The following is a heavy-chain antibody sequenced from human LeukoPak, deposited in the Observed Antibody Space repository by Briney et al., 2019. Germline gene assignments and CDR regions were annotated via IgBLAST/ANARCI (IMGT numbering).Heavy chain of an antibody. V-gene: IGHV1-69*05. J-gene: IGHJ4*02. CDR3: ARGRSVYDFWSGEVY. Sequence: ASVKVSCKASGGTLSSYAISWVRQAPGQGLEWMGGIIPISGKVSYAQRFQGRFSITTDEITSTAYMELSSLRSEDTAVYYCARGRSVYDFWSGEVYWGQGTLVTVSS. CDR2: IIPISGKV. D-gene: IGHD3-3*01. CDR1: GGTLSSYA.